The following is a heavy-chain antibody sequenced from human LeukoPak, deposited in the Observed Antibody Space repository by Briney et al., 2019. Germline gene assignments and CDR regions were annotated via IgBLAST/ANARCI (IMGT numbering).Heavy chain of an antibody. D-gene: IGHD3-10*01. Sequence: ASVKVSGKVSGYTLTELSMRGVRQAPGKGREWMGGFDPEDGETIYAQKFQGRVTMTEATSTDTAYMELSSLRSEDTAVYYCATRITMVRGVVGWLVQRYDYWGQGTLVTVSS. CDR2: FDPEDGET. CDR3: ATRITMVRGVVGWLVQRYDY. V-gene: IGHV1-24*01. CDR1: GYTLTELS. J-gene: IGHJ4*02.